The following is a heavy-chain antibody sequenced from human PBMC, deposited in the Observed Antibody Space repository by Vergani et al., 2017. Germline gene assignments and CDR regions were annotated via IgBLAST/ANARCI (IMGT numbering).Heavy chain of an antibody. CDR2: IYHSGST. Sequence: QVQLQESGPGLVKPSETLSLTCAVSGYSISSGYYWGWIRQPPGKGLEWIGSIYHSGSTYYNPSLKSRVTISVDTSKNQFSLKLSSVTAADTAVYYCARHVGYDFWSGRNWFDPWGQGTLVTVSS. CDR1: GYSISSGYY. V-gene: IGHV4-38-2*01. J-gene: IGHJ5*02. CDR3: ARHVGYDFWSGRNWFDP. D-gene: IGHD3-3*01.